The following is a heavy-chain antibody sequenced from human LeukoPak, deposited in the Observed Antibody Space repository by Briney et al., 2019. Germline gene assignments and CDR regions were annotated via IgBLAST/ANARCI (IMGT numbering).Heavy chain of an antibody. V-gene: IGHV1-2*02. CDR2: INPNSGGT. J-gene: IGHJ3*02. CDR1: GYTFTGYH. D-gene: IGHD6-19*01. CDR3: ARDQAVAGSYDAFDI. Sequence: ASVKVSCKASGYTFTGYHMHWVRQAPGQGLEWMGWINPNSGGTNYAQKFQGRVTMTRDTSISTAYMELSRLRSDDTAVYYCARDQAVAGSYDAFDIWGQGTMVTVSS.